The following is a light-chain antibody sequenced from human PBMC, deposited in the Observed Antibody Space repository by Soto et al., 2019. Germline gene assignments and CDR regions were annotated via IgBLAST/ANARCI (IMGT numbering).Light chain of an antibody. J-gene: IGKJ1*01. V-gene: IGKV3-11*01. CDR1: QSVYTY. CDR2: DAS. Sequence: EIVLTQSPATLSLSPGERATLSCRTSQSVYTYLAWYQQKPGQAPRLLIYDASNRATGIPARFSGSGSGTDFTLTISSLEPEDFAVYYCQQRTNWPPTWTFDQGTKVEIK. CDR3: QQRTNWPPTWT.